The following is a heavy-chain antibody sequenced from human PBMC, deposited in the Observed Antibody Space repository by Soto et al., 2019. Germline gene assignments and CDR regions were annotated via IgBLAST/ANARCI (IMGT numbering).Heavy chain of an antibody. CDR1: GYTFTNFG. CDR2: ISAYHGNT. CDR3: ARGGTPIEY. Sequence: QVQLVQSGAEVKKPGASVKVSCKASGYTFTNFGISWVRQAPGQGLEWMGWISAYHGNTNYAQNFQGRVTMTTDPSTSTAYMQLRSLSSDDTPVYYGARGGTPIEYRGQGTLVTVSS. J-gene: IGHJ4*02. V-gene: IGHV1-18*01. D-gene: IGHD3-16*01.